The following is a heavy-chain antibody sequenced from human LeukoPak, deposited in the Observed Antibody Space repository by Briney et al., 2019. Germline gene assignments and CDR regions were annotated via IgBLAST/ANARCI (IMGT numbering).Heavy chain of an antibody. V-gene: IGHV1-69*13. CDR2: IIPIFGTA. J-gene: IGHJ6*02. Sequence: SVAVSCKASGGTFSSYAISWVRQAPGQGLEWMGGIIPIFGTANYAQKFQGRVTITADESTSTAYMELSSLRSEDTAVYYCASTYYYDSSGDYAPSYYYYGMDVWGQGTTVTVSS. CDR3: ASTYYYDSSGDYAPSYYYYGMDV. D-gene: IGHD3-22*01. CDR1: GGTFSSYA.